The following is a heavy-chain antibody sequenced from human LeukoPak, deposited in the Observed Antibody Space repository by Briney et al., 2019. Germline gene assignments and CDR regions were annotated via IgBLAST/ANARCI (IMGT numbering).Heavy chain of an antibody. D-gene: IGHD1-26*01. J-gene: IGHJ4*02. CDR2: ISGSGGST. Sequence: QSGGSLRLSCAASGFTFSNYAMSWVRQAPGKGLEWVSTISGSGGSTYYADSVKGRFTISGDSSKNTLYLQMNSLRAEGTAVYYCAKDESSGSYWYDYWGQGTLVTVSS. CDR3: AKDESSGSYWYDY. CDR1: GFTFSNYA. V-gene: IGHV3-23*01.